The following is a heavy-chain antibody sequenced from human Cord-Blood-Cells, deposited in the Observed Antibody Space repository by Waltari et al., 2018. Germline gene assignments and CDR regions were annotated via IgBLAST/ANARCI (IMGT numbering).Heavy chain of an antibody. D-gene: IGHD3-22*01. V-gene: IGHV1-46*01. CDR1: GYTFTSYY. Sequence: QVQLVQSGAEVKKPGASVKVSCKASGYTFTSYYMHWVRQVPGQGLEWMGIINPSGGSTSYTQKFQGRVTMTTDTSTSTVYMQRSSLRSADTAVYYCARGLVKDYYFDYWGQGTLVTVSS. CDR3: ARGLVKDYYFDY. CDR2: INPSGGST. J-gene: IGHJ4*02.